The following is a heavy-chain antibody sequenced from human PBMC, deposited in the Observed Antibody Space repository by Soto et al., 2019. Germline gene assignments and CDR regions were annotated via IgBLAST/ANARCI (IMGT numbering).Heavy chain of an antibody. J-gene: IGHJ4*02. CDR3: ARGTVYYWLNDKCGFFFDH. V-gene: IGHV4-31*11. D-gene: IGHD3-10*01. Sequence: QVQLQESGSGLLKPSQTLSLACGVSGDSLKRGFYHWSWIRQTPGKGLQLIGYIDTNGDTHYDLCLGNRLNMSIVTTESRFSLKLTSVTAADTAVYYCARGTVYYWLNDKCGFFFDHWGQGALVNVSS. CDR1: GDSLKRGFYH. CDR2: IDTNGDT.